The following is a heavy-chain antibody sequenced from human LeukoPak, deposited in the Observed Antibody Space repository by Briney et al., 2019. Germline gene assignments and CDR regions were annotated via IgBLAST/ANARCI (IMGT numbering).Heavy chain of an antibody. CDR2: ISSNGGST. CDR1: GFTFSSYA. J-gene: IGHJ4*02. V-gene: IGHV3-64*04. Sequence: GGSLRLSCSASGFTFSSYAMHWVRQAPGKGLEYVSAISSNGGSTYYADSMRGRFTISRDNSKNTLYLQMNSLRAEDTAVYYCAKRGDYFSSGSYYPFDYWGQGTLVTVSS. D-gene: IGHD3-10*01. CDR3: AKRGDYFSSGSYYPFDY.